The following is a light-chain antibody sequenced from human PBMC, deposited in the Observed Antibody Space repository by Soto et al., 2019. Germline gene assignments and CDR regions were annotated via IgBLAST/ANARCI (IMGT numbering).Light chain of an antibody. J-gene: IGKJ1*01. Sequence: EIVLPPSPATLSLSPGERATLSCRASQSVSSYLAWYQQQPGQAPRLLIYDASNSATGIPARFSGSGSGTDFTLTISSIEPEEFAVYYGQQRSNWPPPWTGGQGTKVDIK. CDR3: QQRSNWPPPWT. CDR1: QSVSSY. V-gene: IGKV3-11*01. CDR2: DAS.